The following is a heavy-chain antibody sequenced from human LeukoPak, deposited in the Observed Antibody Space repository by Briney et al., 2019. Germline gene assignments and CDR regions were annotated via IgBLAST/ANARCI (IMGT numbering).Heavy chain of an antibody. CDR1: GFSFNTYA. J-gene: IGHJ1*01. CDR3: AQQVGYCSSGSCYFTY. CDR2: ISNTGGST. Sequence: GGSLRLPCAASGFSFNTYAMSWVRQAPGKGLEWVSAISNTGGSTYYADSVKGRFTISRDKSKNTLSLQMNSLRAEDTAVYYCAQQVGYCSSGSCYFTYWGQGTLVTVSS. V-gene: IGHV3-23*01. D-gene: IGHD2-15*01.